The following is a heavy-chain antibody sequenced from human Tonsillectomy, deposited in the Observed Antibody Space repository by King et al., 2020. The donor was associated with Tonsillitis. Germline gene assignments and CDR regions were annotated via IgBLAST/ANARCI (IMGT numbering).Heavy chain of an antibody. CDR1: GGSFSGYY. J-gene: IGHJ4*02. CDR2: INHSGST. V-gene: IGHV4-34*01. CDR3: ASTVAGTAMEY. Sequence: VQLQQWGAGLLKPSETLSLTCAVYGGSFSGYYWSWIRQPPGKGLEWIGEINHSGSTNYNPSLKSRVTISVDTSKNRFSLKLSSVTAADTAVYYCASTVAGTAMEYWGQGTLVTVSS. D-gene: IGHD6-19*01.